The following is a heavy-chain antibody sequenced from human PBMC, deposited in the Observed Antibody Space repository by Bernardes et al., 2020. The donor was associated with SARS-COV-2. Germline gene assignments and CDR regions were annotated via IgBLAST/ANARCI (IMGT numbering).Heavy chain of an antibody. J-gene: IGHJ4*02. V-gene: IGHV3-48*03. CDR3: ARDPGVVGSTPHYFDF. CDR1: GFTFSNYE. D-gene: IGHD1-26*01. Sequence: GGSLRLSRAGSGFTFSNYEMNWVRQAPGKGLEWVSYISDSGSTIYYADSVKGRFTISRDNAKNSLYLQMSSLRADDTAIYYCARDPGVVGSTPHYFDFWGQGTLVTVSS. CDR2: ISDSGSTI.